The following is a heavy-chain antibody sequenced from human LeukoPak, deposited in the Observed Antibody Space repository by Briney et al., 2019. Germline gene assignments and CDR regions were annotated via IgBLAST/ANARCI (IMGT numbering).Heavy chain of an antibody. D-gene: IGHD6-13*01. CDR1: GFTFSSYW. Sequence: TGGSLRLSCAASGFTFSSYWMSWVRQAPGKGLEWVANIKQDGSEKYYVDSVKGRFTISRDNAKNSLYLQMNSLRAEDTAVYYCARDDPAAGDSLNYWGQGTLVTVSS. CDR3: ARDDPAAGDSLNY. V-gene: IGHV3-7*01. J-gene: IGHJ4*02. CDR2: IKQDGSEK.